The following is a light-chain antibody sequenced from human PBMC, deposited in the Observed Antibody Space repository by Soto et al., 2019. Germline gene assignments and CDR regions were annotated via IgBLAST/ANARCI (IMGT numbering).Light chain of an antibody. CDR3: SSYTTSSTVV. Sequence: QSVLTQPASVSGSPGQSITISCTGTSSDVGAYNYVSWYQQHPGKAPKLMIYAVSNRPSGVSYRFSGSKSGNTASLTISGLQAEDEADYYCSSYTTSSTVVFGGGTKLTVL. CDR1: SSDVGAYNY. V-gene: IGLV2-14*03. J-gene: IGLJ2*01. CDR2: AVS.